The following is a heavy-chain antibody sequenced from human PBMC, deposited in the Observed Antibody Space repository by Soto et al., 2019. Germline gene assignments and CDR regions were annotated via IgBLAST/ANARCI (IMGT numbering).Heavy chain of an antibody. CDR2: ISAHNGNT. CDR3: ARGRDGDY. Sequence: QVHLVQSGAEVKKPGASVKVSCKGSGYAFTTYGITWVRQAPGQGLEWMGWISAHNGNTNYAQKLQGRVTVTRDTSTSTAYMELRSLRSDDSAVYYCARGRDGDYWGQGALVTVSS. V-gene: IGHV1-18*01. D-gene: IGHD6-6*01. CDR1: GYAFTTYG. J-gene: IGHJ4*02.